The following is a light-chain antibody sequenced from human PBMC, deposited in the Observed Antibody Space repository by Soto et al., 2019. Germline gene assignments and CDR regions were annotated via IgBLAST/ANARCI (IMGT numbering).Light chain of an antibody. J-gene: IGKJ1*01. Sequence: AIRMTQSPSSLSASTGDRVTITCRASQGISSYLAWYQQKPGKAPKLLIYAASTLQSGVPSRFSGSGSGTDFTLTISCLQSEDFATYYCQQYYSYPRTFVQGPKVEIK. CDR1: QGISSY. CDR3: QQYYSYPRT. CDR2: AAS. V-gene: IGKV1-8*01.